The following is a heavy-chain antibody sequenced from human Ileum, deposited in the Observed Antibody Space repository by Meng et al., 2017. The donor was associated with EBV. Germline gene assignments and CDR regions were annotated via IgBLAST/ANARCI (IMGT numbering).Heavy chain of an antibody. CDR1: GFTVSSKY. CDR3: VREPGPARGGFDI. CDR2: IDSGGTT. Sequence: VGPGGGLIQPGGSLRRSCEASGFTVSSKYMSWVRQAPGKEPEWVSVIDSGGTTYYADSVRGRFTISRDSSKNTVDLQMNSLRAEDTAVYYCVREPGPARGGFDIWGQGTMVTVSS. D-gene: IGHD2-15*01. V-gene: IGHV3-53*01. J-gene: IGHJ3*02.